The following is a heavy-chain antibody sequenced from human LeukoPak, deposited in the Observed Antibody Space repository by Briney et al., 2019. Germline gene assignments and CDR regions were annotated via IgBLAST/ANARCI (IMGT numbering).Heavy chain of an antibody. D-gene: IGHD3-9*01. J-gene: IGHJ4*02. CDR2: IKQDGSEE. V-gene: IGHV3-7*02. CDR1: GFTFRNFW. Sequence: GGSLRLSCAASGFTFRNFWMSWVRQAPGKGLECVANIKQDGSEEYYVGSVKGRFTISRDNAKNSLYLQMNSLRAEDTAVYYCASIYDLLTGFYSFYYWGQGTLVTVSS. CDR3: ASIYDLLTGFYSFYY.